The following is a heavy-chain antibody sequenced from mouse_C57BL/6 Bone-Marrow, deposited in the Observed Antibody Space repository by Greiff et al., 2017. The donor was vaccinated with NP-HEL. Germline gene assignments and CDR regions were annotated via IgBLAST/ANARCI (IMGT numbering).Heavy chain of an antibody. CDR2: SRNKANDYTT. Sequence: EVKLVESGGGLVQSGRSLRLSCATSGFTFSDFYMEWVRQAPGKGLEWIAASRNKANDYTTEYSASVKGRFIVSRDTSQSILYLQMNALRAEDTAIYYCARDGGTVRYFDVWGTGTTVTVSS. CDR3: ARDGGTVRYFDV. V-gene: IGHV7-1*01. D-gene: IGHD2-14*01. J-gene: IGHJ1*03. CDR1: GFTFSDFY.